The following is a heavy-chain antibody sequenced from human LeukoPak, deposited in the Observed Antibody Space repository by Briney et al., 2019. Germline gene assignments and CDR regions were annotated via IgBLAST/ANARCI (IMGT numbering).Heavy chain of an antibody. J-gene: IGHJ4*02. Sequence: PSETLSLTCSVSGYSISSGPYWGWTRQPPGQGLEWIASIYLGGTTYYTPSLKSRVTISVDTSKNQLSLRLSSVTAADTAVYYCATNWSDFDYWGPGTLVTVSS. V-gene: IGHV4-38-2*01. CDR3: ATNWSDFDY. CDR2: IYLGGTT. D-gene: IGHD1-1*01. CDR1: GYSISSGPY.